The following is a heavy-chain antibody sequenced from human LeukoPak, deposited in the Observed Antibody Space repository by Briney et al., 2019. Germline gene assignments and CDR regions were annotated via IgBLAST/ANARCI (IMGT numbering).Heavy chain of an antibody. CDR3: ARQWLPNGYFDY. CDR2: VNPNSGVT. J-gene: IGHJ4*02. Sequence: ASVKVSCKASGYTFTAYFMHWVRQAPGQGLEWMGRVNPNSGVTNSVQKFQGRVTMTRDTSISTAYMELSGLRSDDTAVYYCARQWLPNGYFDYWGQGTLVTVSS. V-gene: IGHV1-2*06. D-gene: IGHD6-19*01. CDR1: GYTFTAYF.